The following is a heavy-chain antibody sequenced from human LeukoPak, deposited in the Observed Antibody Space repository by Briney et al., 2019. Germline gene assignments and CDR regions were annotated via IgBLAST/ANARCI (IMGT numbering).Heavy chain of an antibody. J-gene: IGHJ4*02. D-gene: IGHD3-22*01. Sequence: PGRSLRLSCAASGFTFSTYAMHWVRQAPGKGLEWVAIIWYDATKQYYADSVKGRFTISRDNSKNTLYLQMNSLRAEDTAVYYCARHSNYYDSSGYVTPNSFYYWGQGTLVTVSS. CDR2: IWYDATKQ. CDR3: ARHSNYYDSSGYVTPNSFYY. V-gene: IGHV3-33*01. CDR1: GFTFSTYA.